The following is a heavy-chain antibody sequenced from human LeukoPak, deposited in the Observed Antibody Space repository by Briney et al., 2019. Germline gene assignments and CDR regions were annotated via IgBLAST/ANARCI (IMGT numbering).Heavy chain of an antibody. V-gene: IGHV3-11*06. CDR2: ISSTGVYT. D-gene: IGHD6-25*01. J-gene: IGHJ1*01. CDR3: AKEPTSYSSGWYFHH. Sequence: GGSLRLSCAASGFTFSDYYMTWIRQAPGKGLEWVSYISSTGVYTNYADSVKGRFTISRDNAKNSLYLQVNSLRAEDTAEYYCAKEPTSYSSGWYFHHWGQGTLVTVS. CDR1: GFTFSDYY.